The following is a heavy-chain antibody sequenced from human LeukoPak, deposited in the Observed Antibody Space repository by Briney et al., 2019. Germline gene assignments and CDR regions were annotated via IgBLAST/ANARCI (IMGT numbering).Heavy chain of an antibody. Sequence: SVEVSCKASGGTFSSYAISWVRQAPGQGLEWMGGIIPIFGTANYAQKFQGRVTITADKSTSTAYMELSSLRSEDTAVYYCASAVPAATWFDPWGQGTLVTVSS. J-gene: IGHJ5*02. CDR3: ASAVPAATWFDP. V-gene: IGHV1-69*06. CDR2: IIPIFGTA. CDR1: GGTFSSYA. D-gene: IGHD2-2*01.